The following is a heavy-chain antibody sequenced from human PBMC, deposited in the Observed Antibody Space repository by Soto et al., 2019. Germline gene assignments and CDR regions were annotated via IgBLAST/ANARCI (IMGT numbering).Heavy chain of an antibody. CDR2: IIPIFGTA. J-gene: IGHJ5*02. V-gene: IGHV1-69*01. D-gene: IGHD3-10*01. CDR1: GGTFSSYA. CDR3: ARGMGYYYGSGPMGIWFDP. Sequence: QVQLVQSGAEVKKPGSSVKVSCKASGGTFSSYAISWVRQAPGQGLEWMGGIIPIFGTANYAQKFQGRVTITADESTSTAYMELSSLRSEDTAVYYCARGMGYYYGSGPMGIWFDPWGQGTLVTVSS.